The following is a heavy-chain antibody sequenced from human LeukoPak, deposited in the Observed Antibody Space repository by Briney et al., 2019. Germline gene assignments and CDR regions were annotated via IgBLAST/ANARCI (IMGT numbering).Heavy chain of an antibody. CDR3: ARDQERMQLLSAFDI. CDR2: ISAYNGNT. D-gene: IGHD2-2*01. V-gene: IGHV1-18*01. J-gene: IGHJ3*02. Sequence: ASVKVSCKASGYTFTSYGISWVRQAPGQGLEWMGWISAYNGNTNYAQKLQGRVTMTTDTSTSTAYMELRSLRSDDTAVYYCARDQERMQLLSAFDIWGQGTMVTVSS. CDR1: GYTFTSYG.